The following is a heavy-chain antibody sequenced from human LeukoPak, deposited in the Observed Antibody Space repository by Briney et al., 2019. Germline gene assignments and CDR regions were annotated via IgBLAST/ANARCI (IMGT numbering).Heavy chain of an antibody. CDR3: AKLECRRGYEGVPDY. CDR2: ISGSGSST. V-gene: IGHV3-23*01. CDR1: GFTFTTYA. J-gene: IGHJ4*02. Sequence: PGGSLRLSCSASGFTFTTYAMSWVRQAPGKGLEWVSAISGSGSSTYYADSVKGRFTISRDNSKNTLFLQMNSLRAEDTAVYYCAKLECRRGYEGVPDYWGQGTLSPSPQ. D-gene: IGHD3-3*01.